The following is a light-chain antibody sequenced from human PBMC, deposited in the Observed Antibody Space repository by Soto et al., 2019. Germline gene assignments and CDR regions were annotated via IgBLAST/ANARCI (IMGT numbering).Light chain of an antibody. CDR1: SSDVGGYNY. Sequence: QSALTQPASVSGSPGQSIAISCTGTSSDVGGYNYVSWYQQYPGKAPQLMIYEVSNRPSGVSNRFSGSKSGNTASLTISGLQAEDEADYYCSSHTSSSTLVFGGGTQLTVL. CDR2: EVS. J-gene: IGLJ2*01. CDR3: SSHTSSSTLV. V-gene: IGLV2-14*01.